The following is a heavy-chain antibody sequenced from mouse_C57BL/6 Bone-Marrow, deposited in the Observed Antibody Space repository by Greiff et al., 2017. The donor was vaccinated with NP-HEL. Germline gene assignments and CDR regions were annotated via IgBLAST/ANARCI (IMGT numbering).Heavy chain of an antibody. J-gene: IGHJ3*01. CDR2: IYPGGGYT. Sequence: QVQLQQSGAELVRPGTSVKMSCKASGYTFTNYWIGWAKQRPGHGLEWIGDIYPGGGYTNYNEKFKGKATLTADKSSSTAYMQFSILTSEDSAIYYCARRGPYYYGSSSFAYWGQGTLVTVSA. V-gene: IGHV1-63*01. CDR3: ARRGPYYYGSSSFAY. D-gene: IGHD1-1*01. CDR1: GYTFTNYW.